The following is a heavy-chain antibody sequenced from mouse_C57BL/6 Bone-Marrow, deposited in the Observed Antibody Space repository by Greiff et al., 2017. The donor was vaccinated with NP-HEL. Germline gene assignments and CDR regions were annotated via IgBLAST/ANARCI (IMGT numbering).Heavy chain of an antibody. CDR3: ARRHYYGRGGFAY. CDR2: IDPSDSYT. CDR1: GYTFTSYW. J-gene: IGHJ3*01. Sequence: QVQLQQSGAELVMPGASVKLSCQASGYTFTSYWMHWVKQRPGQGLEWIGEIDPSDSYTNYNQKFKGKSTLTVDKSSSTAYMQLSSLTSEDSAVYYCARRHYYGRGGFAYWGQGTLVTVSA. V-gene: IGHV1-69*01. D-gene: IGHD1-1*01.